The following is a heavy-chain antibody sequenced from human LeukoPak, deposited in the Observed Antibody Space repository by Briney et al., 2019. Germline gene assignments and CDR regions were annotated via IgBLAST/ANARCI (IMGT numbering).Heavy chain of an antibody. CDR3: ARARGGATPINWFDP. D-gene: IGHD1-26*01. CDR2: IISNGGST. J-gene: IGHJ5*02. CDR1: GFTFSSYA. Sequence: GGSLRLSCAASGFTFSSYAMHWVRQAPGKGLEYVSAIISNGGSTYYANSVKGRFTISRDNSKNTLYLQMGSLRAEDMAVYYCARARGGATPINWFDPWGQGTLVTVSS. V-gene: IGHV3-64*01.